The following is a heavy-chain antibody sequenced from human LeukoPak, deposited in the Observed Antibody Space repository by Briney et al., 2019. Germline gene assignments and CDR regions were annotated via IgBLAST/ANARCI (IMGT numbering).Heavy chain of an antibody. D-gene: IGHD6-19*01. CDR1: GDSFTSVTDY. J-gene: IGHJ4*02. Sequence: PSETLSLTCTVSGDSFTSVTDYWAWIRQPPGKGLEWIASGDYSGGTYYNPSLESRVAISADMSKNQISLKLTSVTGADTAVYYCAGERGEEYSSGWYKTDYFYNWGQGIRVTVSS. CDR3: AGERGEEYSSGWYKTDYFYN. CDR2: GDYSGGT. V-gene: IGHV4-39*07.